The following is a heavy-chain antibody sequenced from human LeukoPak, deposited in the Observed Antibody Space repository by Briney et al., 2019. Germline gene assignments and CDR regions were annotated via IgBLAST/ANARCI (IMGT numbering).Heavy chain of an antibody. CDR2: ISSSGSTI. J-gene: IGHJ4*02. CDR1: GFTVSTNF. Sequence: GGSLRLSCAASGFTVSTNFRSWIRQAPGKGLEWVSYISSSGSTIYYADSVKGRFTISRDNAKNSLYLQMNSLRAEDTAVYYCARDTTYYYGSGGGYWSQGTLVTVSS. V-gene: IGHV3-11*01. D-gene: IGHD3-10*01. CDR3: ARDTTYYYGSGGGY.